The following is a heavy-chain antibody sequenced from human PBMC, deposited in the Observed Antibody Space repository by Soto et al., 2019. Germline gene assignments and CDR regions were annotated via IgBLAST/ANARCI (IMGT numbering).Heavy chain of an antibody. D-gene: IGHD6-13*01. J-gene: IGHJ6*02. Sequence: ASVTVSCKASGYTFTGYYMHWVRQAPGQGLEWMGWINPNSGGTNYAQRFQGWVTMTRDTSISTAYMELSRLRSDDTAVYYCARDRGGGIAAAGAGGMDVWGQGTTVTVSS. CDR2: INPNSGGT. V-gene: IGHV1-2*04. CDR3: ARDRGGGIAAAGAGGMDV. CDR1: GYTFTGYY.